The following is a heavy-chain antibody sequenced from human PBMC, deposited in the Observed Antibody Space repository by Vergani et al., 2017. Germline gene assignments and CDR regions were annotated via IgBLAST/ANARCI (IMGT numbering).Heavy chain of an antibody. CDR1: GFRFRNYW. V-gene: IGHV3-7*01. J-gene: IGHJ4*02. CDR3: ARGHPVGSY. D-gene: IGHD1-26*01. Sequence: EVQLVESGGGLVQPGGSLKLSCAASGFRFRNYWMHWLRQAPGKGLEWVAAIKGAGSAKQYVESVKGRFTISRDNAKSSLYLQMNSLRVADTAVYYCARGHPVGSYWGQGTLVTVSS. CDR2: IKGAGSAK.